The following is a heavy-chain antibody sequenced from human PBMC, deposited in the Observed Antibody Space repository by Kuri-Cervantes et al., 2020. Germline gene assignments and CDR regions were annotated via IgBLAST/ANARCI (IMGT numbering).Heavy chain of an antibody. D-gene: IGHD6-19*01. Sequence: ASVKVSCKASGYTFTGYYMHWVRQAPGQGLEWMGWINPNSGGTNYAQKLQGRVTMTTDTSTSTAYMELRSLRSDDTAVYYCARDRSIAVQGDFDYWGQGTLVTVSS. CDR3: ARDRSIAVQGDFDY. CDR1: GYTFTGYY. J-gene: IGHJ4*02. V-gene: IGHV1-2*02. CDR2: INPNSGGT.